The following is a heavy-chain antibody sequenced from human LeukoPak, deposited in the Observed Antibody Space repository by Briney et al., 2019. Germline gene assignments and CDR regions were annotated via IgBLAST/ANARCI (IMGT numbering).Heavy chain of an antibody. CDR2: ISYDGSNK. CDR3: AKATGEYYDI. Sequence: PGGSLRLSCAASGFTFSSYGMHWVRQAPGKGLEWVAVISYDGSNKYYADSVKGRFTISRDNSKNTLCLQMNSLRAEDTAVYYCAKATGEYYDIWGQGTLVTVSS. J-gene: IGHJ4*02. D-gene: IGHD3-22*01. V-gene: IGHV3-30*18. CDR1: GFTFSSYG.